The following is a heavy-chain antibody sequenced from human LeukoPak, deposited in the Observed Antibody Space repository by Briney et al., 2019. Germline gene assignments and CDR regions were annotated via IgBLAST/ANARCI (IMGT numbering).Heavy chain of an antibody. CDR2: FYYSGST. CDR1: GGSITISNYY. CDR3: ARKQWVMYYFDS. Sequence: PSQTLPLTCTVSGGSITISNYYWGWLRQPPGKGLEWIGSFYYSGSTYYNPSLKSRVNISVDTSKSQFSLKLSSVTAADTAVYYCARKQWVMYYFDSWGQGTLVTVSS. D-gene: IGHD6-19*01. J-gene: IGHJ4*02. V-gene: IGHV4-39*01.